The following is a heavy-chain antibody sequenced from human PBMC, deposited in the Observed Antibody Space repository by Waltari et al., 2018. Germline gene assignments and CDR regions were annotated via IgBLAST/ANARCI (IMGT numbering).Heavy chain of an antibody. J-gene: IGHJ4*02. CDR2: ISGAGFPI. CDR1: GFSFRSYG. CDR3: VPMGASRLTWTD. V-gene: IGHV3-48*01. Sequence: EVQLVESGGGLVQPGGSLRLSWPASGFSFRSYGMNWVRQAPGKGLEWVAHISGAGFPIYYADSVKGRFTISRDNAKNSLFLQMNGLRAEDTAVYYCVPMGASRLTWTDWGQGTPVTVSS. D-gene: IGHD1-26*01.